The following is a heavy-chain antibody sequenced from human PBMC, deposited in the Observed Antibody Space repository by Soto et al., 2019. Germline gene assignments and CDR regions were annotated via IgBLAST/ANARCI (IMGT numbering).Heavy chain of an antibody. CDR3: ARAARDPYSSSVRWFDP. D-gene: IGHD6-13*01. CDR2: IYYSGST. J-gene: IGHJ5*02. CDR1: GGSISSGGYY. Sequence: PSETLSLTCTVSGGSISSGGYYWSWIRQHPGKGLEWIGYIYYSGSTYYNPSLKSRVTISVDTSKNQFSLKLSSVTAADTAVYYCARAARDPYSSSVRWFDPSGQGTLVTVSS. V-gene: IGHV4-31*03.